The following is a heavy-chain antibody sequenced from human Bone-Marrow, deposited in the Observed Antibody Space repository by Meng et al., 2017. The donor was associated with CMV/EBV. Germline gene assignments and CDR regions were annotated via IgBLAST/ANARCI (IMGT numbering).Heavy chain of an antibody. CDR1: GGSFSGYY. Sequence: EPLSLTCAVYGGSFSGYYWSWVRQAPGKGPEWVSVIYSGGSTYYADSVKGRFTISRDNSKNTLYLQMNSLRAEDTAVYYCVLRLPAWDFDYWGQGTLVTVSS. J-gene: IGHJ4*02. CDR3: VLRLPAWDFDY. CDR2: IYSGGST. D-gene: IGHD5-12*01. V-gene: IGHV3-53*01.